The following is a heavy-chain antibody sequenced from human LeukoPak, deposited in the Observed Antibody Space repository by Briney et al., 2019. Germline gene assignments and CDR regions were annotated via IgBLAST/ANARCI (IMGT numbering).Heavy chain of an antibody. CDR2: IWYDGSNK. CDR1: GFTFSSYG. D-gene: IGHD6-13*01. CDR3: ARAPLAAAGTGAVYFFDY. V-gene: IGHV3-33*08. Sequence: GSLRLSCAASGFTFSSYGIHWVRQAPGKGLEWVAVIWYDGSNKYYADSVKGRFTISRDNPKNTLYLQMNGLRAEDTAVYYCARAPLAAAGTGAVYFFDYWGHGTLVTVSS. J-gene: IGHJ4*01.